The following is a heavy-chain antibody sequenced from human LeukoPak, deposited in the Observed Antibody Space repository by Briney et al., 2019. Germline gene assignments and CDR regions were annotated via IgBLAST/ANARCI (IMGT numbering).Heavy chain of an antibody. CDR2: SYKSGTT. D-gene: IGHD2-8*01. Sequence: PSETLSLTCSVSRSVSRDYIRHVDYYWVWIRQPPGMGLEWIGNSYKSGTTSYNPSLSTRVTMSVDTSKSQFSLRMSSVTAADTAVYYCARLIVGCTDGVCYKGHVFWGQGTLVTVSS. CDR3: ARLIVGCTDGVCYKGHVF. V-gene: IGHV4-39*07. CDR1: RSVSRDYIRHVDYY. J-gene: IGHJ4*02.